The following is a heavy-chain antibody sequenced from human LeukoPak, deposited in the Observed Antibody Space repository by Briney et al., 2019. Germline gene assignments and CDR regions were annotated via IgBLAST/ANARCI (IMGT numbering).Heavy chain of an antibody. Sequence: SVKVSCKASGYTFTGYYMHWVRQAPGQGLEWMGGIIPIFGTANYAQKFQGRVTITADESTSTAYMELSSLRSEDTAVYYCARGGLRVMVYRLYYMDVWGKGTTVTVSS. CDR1: GYTFTGYY. CDR3: ARGGLRVMVYRLYYMDV. J-gene: IGHJ6*03. V-gene: IGHV1-69*13. CDR2: IIPIFGTA. D-gene: IGHD2-8*01.